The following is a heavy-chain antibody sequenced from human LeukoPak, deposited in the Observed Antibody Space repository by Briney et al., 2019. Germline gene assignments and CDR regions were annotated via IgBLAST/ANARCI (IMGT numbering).Heavy chain of an antibody. J-gene: IGHJ3*02. CDR3: ARRETVVTSGAFDI. CDR2: IYYSGST. Sequence: SETLSLTCTVSGGSISSYYWSWIRQPPGKGLEWIGYIYYSGSTNYNPSLKSRVTISVDTSKNQFSLKLSSVTAADTAVYYCARRETVVTSGAFDIWGQGTVAPVSS. V-gene: IGHV4-59*01. D-gene: IGHD4-23*01. CDR1: GGSISSYY.